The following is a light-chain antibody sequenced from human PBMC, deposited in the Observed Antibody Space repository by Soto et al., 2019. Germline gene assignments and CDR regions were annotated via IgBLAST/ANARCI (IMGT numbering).Light chain of an antibody. J-gene: IGKJ1*01. CDR3: HQLNSYPRT. Sequence: DIQLTQSPSFLSASVGDRVTITCRASQGISSYLAWYQQKPGKAPKLLIYAASTLQSGVPSRFSGGGSGTEFTLTTISLQPEAFATYYCHQLNSYPRTFGQGTKVEIK. CDR1: QGISSY. V-gene: IGKV1-9*01. CDR2: AAS.